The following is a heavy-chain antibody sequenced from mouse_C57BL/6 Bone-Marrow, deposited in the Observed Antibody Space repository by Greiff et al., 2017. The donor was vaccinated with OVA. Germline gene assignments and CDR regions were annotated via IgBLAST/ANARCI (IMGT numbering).Heavy chain of an antibody. J-gene: IGHJ3*01. V-gene: IGHV1-76*01. CDR1: GYTFTDYY. D-gene: IGHD2-2*01. CDR3: ARWRYGYDGFAY. CDR2: IYPGSGNT. Sequence: VQLQQSGAELVRPGASVKLSCKASGYTFTDYYINWVKQRPGQGLEWIARIYPGSGNTYYNEKFKGKATLTAEKSSSTAYMQLSSLTSEDSAVYFCARWRYGYDGFAYWGQGTLVTVSA.